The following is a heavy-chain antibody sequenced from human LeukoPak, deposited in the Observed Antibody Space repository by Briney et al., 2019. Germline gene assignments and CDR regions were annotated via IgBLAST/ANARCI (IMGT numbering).Heavy chain of an antibody. V-gene: IGHV7-4-1*02. CDR1: GYTFTSYA. CDR2: INTNTGNP. D-gene: IGHD6-13*01. CDR3: AREESIAAAGSQGVYMDV. Sequence: ASVKVSCKASGYTFTSYAMNWVRQAPGQGLEWMGWINTNTGNPTYAQGFTGRFVFSLDTSVSTAYLQISSLKAEDTAVYYCAREESIAAAGSQGVYMDVWGKGTTVTVSS. J-gene: IGHJ6*03.